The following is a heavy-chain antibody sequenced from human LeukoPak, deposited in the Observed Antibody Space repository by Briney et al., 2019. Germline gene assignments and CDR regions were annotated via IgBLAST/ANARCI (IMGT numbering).Heavy chain of an antibody. D-gene: IGHD3-3*01. V-gene: IGHV4-34*01. CDR2: INHSGST. CDR1: GGSFSGYY. J-gene: IGHJ5*02. Sequence: SETLSLTCAVYGGSFSGYYWSWIRQPPGKGLEWIGEINHSGSTNYNPSLKSRVTISVDTSKNQFSLKLSSVTAADAAVYYCARVNIRFLEWSLNNWLDPWGQGTLVTVSS. CDR3: ARVNIRFLEWSLNNWLDP.